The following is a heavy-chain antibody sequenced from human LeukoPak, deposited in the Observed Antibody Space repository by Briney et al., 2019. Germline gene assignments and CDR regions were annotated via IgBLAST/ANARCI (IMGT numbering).Heavy chain of an antibody. D-gene: IGHD1-26*01. V-gene: IGHV4-39*07. CDR1: GGSISSYY. CDR2: MYYSGST. J-gene: IGHJ4*02. CDR3: ARVRWDLHYFDY. Sequence: PSETLSLTCTVSGGSISSYYWGWIRQPPGKGLEWIGSMYYSGSTYYNPSLKSRVTISINTSKNQFSLKLSPVTAADTAVYYCARVRWDLHYFDYWGQGTLVTVSS.